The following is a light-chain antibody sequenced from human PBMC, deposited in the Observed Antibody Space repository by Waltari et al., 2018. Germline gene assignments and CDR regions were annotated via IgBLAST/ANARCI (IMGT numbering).Light chain of an antibody. J-gene: IGLJ2*01. Sequence: SVLTQPPSVSAAPGQKVTISCSGSSSNIGNNYVAWYQQLPGRAPKLLIYDNCKRRSGVAGRFSGSRSGTSATRGITGLQTGDEAVYYCGTWDTSLSPGEVFGGGTKLTVL. CDR2: DNC. CDR3: GTWDTSLSPGEV. V-gene: IGLV1-51*01. CDR1: SSNIGNNY.